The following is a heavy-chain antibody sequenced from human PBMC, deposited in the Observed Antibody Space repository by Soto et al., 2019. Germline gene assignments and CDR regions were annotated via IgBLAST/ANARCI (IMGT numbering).Heavy chain of an antibody. D-gene: IGHD1-1*01. J-gene: IGHJ6*02. Sequence: QVQLVQSGAEVLKPGSSVKVSCKASGDTFDTFAISWVRQAPGQGLEWMGGIIPIFRTPDYAQKFQGRVTXTXAIXTSTADMGLSSLRSEDTAVYYCARNKDREQLGGNYYYALDVWGQGTTVTVSS. CDR3: ARNKDREQLGGNYYYALDV. CDR1: GDTFDTFA. CDR2: IIPIFRTP. V-gene: IGHV1-69*14.